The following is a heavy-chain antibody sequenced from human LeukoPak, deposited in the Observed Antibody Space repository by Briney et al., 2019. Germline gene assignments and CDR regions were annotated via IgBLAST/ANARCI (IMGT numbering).Heavy chain of an antibody. CDR1: GFTFDTYN. Sequence: GGSLRLSCAASGFTFDTYNLNWVRQAPGKGLEWVASIRSYSSYIHYADSVKGRFTISRDDAKKSLDLQMNSLRAEDTAVYFCARYSEVYYYVDVWGAGTTVIVSS. D-gene: IGHD2-21*01. CDR2: IRSYSSYI. J-gene: IGHJ6*03. CDR3: ARYSEVYYYVDV. V-gene: IGHV3-21*01.